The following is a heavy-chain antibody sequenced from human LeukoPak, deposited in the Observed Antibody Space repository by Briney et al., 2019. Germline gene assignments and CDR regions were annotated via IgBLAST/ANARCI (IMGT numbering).Heavy chain of an antibody. J-gene: IGHJ4*02. D-gene: IGHD3-3*01. Sequence: GGSLRLSCAASGFTFSSYWMSWVRQAPGKGLEWVANIKQDGSEKYYVDSVKGRFTISRDNAKNSQYLRMNSLRAEDTAVYYCARRVEYYDFWSGYSLYFDYWGQGTLVTVSS. CDR2: IKQDGSEK. CDR1: GFTFSSYW. CDR3: ARRVEYYDFWSGYSLYFDY. V-gene: IGHV3-7*01.